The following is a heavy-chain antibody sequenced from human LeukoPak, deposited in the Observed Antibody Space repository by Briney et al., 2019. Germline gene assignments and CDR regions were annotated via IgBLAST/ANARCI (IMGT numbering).Heavy chain of an antibody. J-gene: IGHJ4*02. D-gene: IGHD3-10*01. CDR2: IKQDGSEK. CDR1: GFTLSSYW. Sequence: GGSLRLSCAASGFTLSSYWMSWVRQAPGKGLEWVANIKQDGSEKDYVDSVKGRFTISRDNAKNSLYLQMNSLRAEDTAVYYCARERKRGSGSDYWGQGTLVTVSS. V-gene: IGHV3-7*01. CDR3: ARERKRGSGSDY.